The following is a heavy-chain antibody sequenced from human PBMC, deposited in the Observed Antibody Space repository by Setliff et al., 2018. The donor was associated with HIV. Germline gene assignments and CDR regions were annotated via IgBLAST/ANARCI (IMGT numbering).Heavy chain of an antibody. Sequence: GASVKVSCKASAYSFSKYGISWVRQAPGQGLEWMGWISGFNDNTKYGQNFQGRVTVTMDTSTSTVYMELRSLRSDDTAVYYCGRVPYRSAWFSGGHNPFDVWGQGTMVTVSS. J-gene: IGHJ3*01. CDR2: ISGFNDNT. D-gene: IGHD6-19*01. CDR3: GRVPYRSAWFSGGHNPFDV. CDR1: AYSFSKYG. V-gene: IGHV1-18*01.